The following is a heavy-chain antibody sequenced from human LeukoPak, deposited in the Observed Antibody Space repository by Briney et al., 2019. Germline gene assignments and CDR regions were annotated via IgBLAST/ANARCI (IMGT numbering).Heavy chain of an antibody. Sequence: SGGSLRLSCAASGLTFSSYSMNWVRQAPGKGLEWVSSISSSSSYIYYADSVKGRFTISRDNAKNSLYLQMNSLRAEDTAVYYCARDRGSLNQFDYWGQGTLVTVSS. J-gene: IGHJ4*02. CDR2: ISSSSSYI. CDR3: ARDRGSLNQFDY. V-gene: IGHV3-21*01. D-gene: IGHD3-10*01. CDR1: GLTFSSYS.